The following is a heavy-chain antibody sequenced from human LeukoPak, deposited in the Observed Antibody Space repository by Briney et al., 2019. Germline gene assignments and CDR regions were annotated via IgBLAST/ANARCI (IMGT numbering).Heavy chain of an antibody. V-gene: IGHV1-2*02. CDR3: ARGDFYDSSVYYYD. J-gene: IGHJ4*02. CDR2: LNPKSGGR. D-gene: IGHD3-22*01. CDR1: GYTFTVYY. Sequence: ASVKDSCKASGYTFTVYYIHWVRQAPGQGLEWMGWLNPKSGGRNYAQKFQGRVSMTRDTSISTAYMDLSSLRFDDSAMYYCARGDFYDSSVYYYDWGQGTLITVSS.